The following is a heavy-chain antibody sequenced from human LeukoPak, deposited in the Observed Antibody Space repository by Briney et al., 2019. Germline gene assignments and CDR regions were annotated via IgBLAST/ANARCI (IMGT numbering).Heavy chain of an antibody. J-gene: IGHJ4*02. V-gene: IGHV3-74*01. D-gene: IGHD6-13*01. Sequence: GGSLRLSCAASGFAISSSWMHWVRQAPGKGLVWVSRIYSGGSSTSYADSVKGRFTMSRDNAKNMLYLQMNSLRAEDTAVYYCTRAAAAAAFDYWGQGTLVTVSS. CDR3: TRAAAAAAFDY. CDR2: IYSGGSST. CDR1: GFAISSSW.